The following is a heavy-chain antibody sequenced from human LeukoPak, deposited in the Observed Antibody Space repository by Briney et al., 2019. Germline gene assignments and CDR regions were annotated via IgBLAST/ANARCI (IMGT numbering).Heavy chain of an antibody. Sequence: PSETLSLTCAVYGGSFSGYYWSWIRQPPGKGLEWIGEINHSGSTNYNPSLKSRVTISVDTSKNQFSLKLSSVTAADTAVYYCARNDYDSSGYYSYWGQGTLVTVSS. D-gene: IGHD3-22*01. CDR2: INHSGST. V-gene: IGHV4-34*01. CDR3: ARNDYDSSGYYSY. CDR1: GGSFSGYY. J-gene: IGHJ4*02.